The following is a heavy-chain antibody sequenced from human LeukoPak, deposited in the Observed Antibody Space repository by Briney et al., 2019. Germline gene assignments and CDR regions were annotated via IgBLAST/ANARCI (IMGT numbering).Heavy chain of an antibody. D-gene: IGHD3-10*01. J-gene: IGHJ4*02. V-gene: IGHV3-30*04. CDR3: ARDSGSQDFDY. CDR2: ISYDGSNK. CDR1: GFTFNQYA. Sequence: PGGSLRLSCVVSGFTFNQYAMHWVRQAPGKGLEWVAIISYDGSNKYYADSVKGRFTISRDNSKNTLYLQMNSLRAEDTAVYYCARDSGSQDFDYWGQGTLVTVSS.